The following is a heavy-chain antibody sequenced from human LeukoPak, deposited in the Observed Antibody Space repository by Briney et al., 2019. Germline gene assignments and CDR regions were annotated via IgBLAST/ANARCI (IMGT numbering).Heavy chain of an antibody. J-gene: IGHJ5*02. V-gene: IGHV1-2*02. CDR2: INPNSGGT. D-gene: IGHD2-2*01. CDR3: ASSSKRYCSSTSCSNWFDP. CDR1: GYTFTGYY. Sequence: ASVKDSCKASGYTFTGYYMHWVRQAPGQGLEWMGWINPNSGGTNYAQKFQGRVTMTRDTSISTAYMELSRLRSDDTAVYYCASSSKRYCSSTSCSNWFDPWGQGTLVTVSS.